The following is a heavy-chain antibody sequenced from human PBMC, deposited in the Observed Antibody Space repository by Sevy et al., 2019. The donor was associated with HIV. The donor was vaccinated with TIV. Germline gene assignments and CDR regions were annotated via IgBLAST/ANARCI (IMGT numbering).Heavy chain of an antibody. Sequence: ASVKVSCKASGYTFTDYYMHWVRQAPGQGLEWMGRINPYSGDTKYAQKFQGRVTMTRDTSIGTAYMVLGGLRFDDTAVYYCAREAGSNYYGQIDYWGQGSLVTVSS. V-gene: IGHV1-2*06. J-gene: IGHJ4*02. CDR1: GYTFTDYY. D-gene: IGHD4-4*01. CDR3: AREAGSNYYGQIDY. CDR2: INPYSGDT.